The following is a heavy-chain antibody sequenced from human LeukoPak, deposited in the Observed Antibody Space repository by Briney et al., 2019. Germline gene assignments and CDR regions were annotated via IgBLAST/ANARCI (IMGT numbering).Heavy chain of an antibody. CDR2: MNPNSGNT. V-gene: IGHV1-8*01. CDR3: ARAITTYSSGWPKYYFDY. J-gene: IGHJ4*02. Sequence: GASVKVSCKASGYTFTSYDINWVRQATGQGLEWMGWMNPNSGNTGYAQKFQGRVTMTRNTSISTAYMELRSLRSDDTAVYYCARAITTYSSGWPKYYFDYWGQGTLVTVSS. CDR1: GYTFTSYD. D-gene: IGHD6-19*01.